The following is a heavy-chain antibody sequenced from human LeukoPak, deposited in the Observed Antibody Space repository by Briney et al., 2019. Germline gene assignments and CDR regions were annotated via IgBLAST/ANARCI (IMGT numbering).Heavy chain of an antibody. CDR3: ARDDTMYSSSWYNYYYYGMDV. D-gene: IGHD6-13*01. J-gene: IGHJ6*04. V-gene: IGHV3-21*01. CDR1: GFTFSSYS. CDR2: ISSSSSFI. Sequence: GGSLRLSCVASGFTFSSYSMNWVRQAPGKGLEWVSSISSSSSFIYYADSVKGRFTISRDNAKNSLYLQMNSLRAEDTAVYYCARDDTMYSSSWYNYYYYGMDVWDKGTTVTVSS.